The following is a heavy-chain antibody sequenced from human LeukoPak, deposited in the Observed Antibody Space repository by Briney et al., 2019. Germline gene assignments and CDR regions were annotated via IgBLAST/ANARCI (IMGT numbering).Heavy chain of an antibody. J-gene: IGHJ6*02. V-gene: IGHV1-69*13. D-gene: IGHD2-15*01. CDR3: ASSIGGWSSENYYYYYGMDV. CDR1: GGTFSSYA. Sequence: SVKVSCKASGGTFSSYAISWVRQAPGQGLEWMGGIIPIFGTANYAQKFQGRVTITADESTSTAYMELSSLRSEDTAVYYCASSIGGWSSENYYYYYGMDVWGQGITVTVSS. CDR2: IIPIFGTA.